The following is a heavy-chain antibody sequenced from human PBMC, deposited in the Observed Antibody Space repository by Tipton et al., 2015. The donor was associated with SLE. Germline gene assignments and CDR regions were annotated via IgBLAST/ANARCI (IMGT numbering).Heavy chain of an antibody. V-gene: IGHV4-61*01. D-gene: IGHD3-16*01. CDR2: IYYTGSS. CDR1: DYSISSGYY. J-gene: IGHJ4*02. Sequence: GLVKPSETLSLTCAVSDYSISSGYYWSWIRQPPGKGLEWIGYIYYTGSSNHNPSLMGRVTMSVDTSKNQFSLSVNSVTAADTAVYYCARSMLTTKRVFDYWGQGTLVTVSS. CDR3: ARSMLTTKRVFDY.